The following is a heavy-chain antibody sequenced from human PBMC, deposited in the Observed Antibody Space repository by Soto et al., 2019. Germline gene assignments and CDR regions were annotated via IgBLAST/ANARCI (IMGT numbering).Heavy chain of an antibody. Sequence: SETLSLTCTVSGGSISSGGYYWSWIRQHPGKGLEWIGYIYYSGSTYYNPSLKSRVTISVDTSKNQFSLKLSSVTAADTAVYYCARVTAVAGTRNIWFDPWGQGTLVTVSS. D-gene: IGHD6-19*01. V-gene: IGHV4-31*03. CDR2: IYYSGST. CDR1: GGSISSGGYY. J-gene: IGHJ5*02. CDR3: ARVTAVAGTRNIWFDP.